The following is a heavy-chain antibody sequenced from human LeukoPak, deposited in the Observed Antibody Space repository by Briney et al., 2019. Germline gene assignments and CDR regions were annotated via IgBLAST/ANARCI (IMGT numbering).Heavy chain of an antibody. V-gene: IGHV4-34*01. CDR1: GGSRSGYY. CDR2: INHSGST. D-gene: IGHD2-15*01. CDR3: ARGVSTGYCSGGSCYPNWFDP. Sequence: SETLSLTCAVYGGSRSGYYWSLIRQPPGKGLEWIGEINHSGSTNYNPSLKSRVTISVDTSKNQFSLKLSSVTAADTAVYYCARGVSTGYCSGGSCYPNWFDPWGQGTLVTVSS. J-gene: IGHJ5*02.